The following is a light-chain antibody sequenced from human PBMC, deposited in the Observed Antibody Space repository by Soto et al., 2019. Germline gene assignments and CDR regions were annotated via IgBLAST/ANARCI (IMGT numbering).Light chain of an antibody. CDR3: AAWDDSLSGMV. J-gene: IGLJ2*01. CDR1: SSNIGANY. CDR2: SNN. V-gene: IGLV1-47*02. Sequence: QSALTQPLSASGTPGQRVTISCSGSSSNIGANYVSWYQQLPGTAPKLLIHSNNQRPSGVPDRFSGSKSGTSASLAISGLRSEDETDYYCAAWDDSLSGMVFGGGTKVTVL.